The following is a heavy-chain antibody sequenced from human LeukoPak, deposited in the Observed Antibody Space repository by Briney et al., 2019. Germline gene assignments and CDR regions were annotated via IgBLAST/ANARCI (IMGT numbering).Heavy chain of an antibody. Sequence: GGSLRLSCEASGFTFSSYEMNWVRQAPGKGLEWVSYISSSGSTIYYADSVKGRFTISRDNAKTSLYLQLNSLRAEDTAVYYCAKPPREAAIPLEFDPWGQGTLVTVSS. V-gene: IGHV3-48*03. CDR3: AKPPREAAIPLEFDP. CDR1: GFTFSSYE. J-gene: IGHJ5*02. CDR2: ISSSGSTI. D-gene: IGHD2-15*01.